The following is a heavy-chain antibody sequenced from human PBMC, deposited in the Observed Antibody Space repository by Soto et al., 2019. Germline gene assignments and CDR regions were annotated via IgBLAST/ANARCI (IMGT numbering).Heavy chain of an antibody. CDR3: AGAIITAYDY. CDR2: ITGSGGNT. D-gene: IGHD3-10*01. Sequence: GGSLRLSCAASGFTFSDCSMTWVRQAPGKGLEWVSAITGSGGNTYYADSVKGRFTISRDNSKNTLYLQMNSLRAEDTAVYYCAGAIITAYDYWGQGTLVTVSS. CDR1: GFTFSDCS. V-gene: IGHV3-23*01. J-gene: IGHJ4*02.